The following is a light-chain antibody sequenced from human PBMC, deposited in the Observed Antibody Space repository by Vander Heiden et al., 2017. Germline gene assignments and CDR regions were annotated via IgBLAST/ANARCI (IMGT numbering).Light chain of an antibody. CDR3: ISYAGSNNLV. CDR1: SSDVGGYKY. V-gene: IGLV2-8*01. J-gene: IGLJ2*01. CDR2: EVT. Sequence: QSALTQPPPASGSPGPSVTVPCTGPSSDVGGYKYVSWYQQHPGKAPKLMIYEVTKRPSGVPDRFSGSKSGNTASLTVSGLQAEDEADYYCISYAGSNNLVFGGGTKLTVL.